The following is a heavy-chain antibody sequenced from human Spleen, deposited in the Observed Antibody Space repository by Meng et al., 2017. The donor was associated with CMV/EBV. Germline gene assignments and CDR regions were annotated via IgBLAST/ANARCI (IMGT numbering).Heavy chain of an antibody. CDR3: ARGPYYEPTY. CDR2: INPNSGGT. Sequence: ASVKVSCKASGYTFTSYGISWVRQAPGQGLEWMGWINPNSGGTNYAQKFQGRVTMTRDTSISTAYMELSRLRSDDTAVYYCARGPYYEPTYWGQGTLVTVSS. V-gene: IGHV1-2*02. J-gene: IGHJ4*02. D-gene: IGHD3-22*01. CDR1: GYTFTSYG.